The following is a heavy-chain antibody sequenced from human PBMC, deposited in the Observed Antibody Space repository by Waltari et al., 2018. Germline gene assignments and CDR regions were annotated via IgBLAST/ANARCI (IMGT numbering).Heavy chain of an antibody. V-gene: IGHV4-39*07. J-gene: IGHJ6*04. CDR1: GGSISNSSYY. Sequence: QLQLQESGPGLVKPSETLSLTCTVSGGSISNSSYYWGWIRQPPGKGVEWIGSIDYSGSTYYNPSLKSRVTISVDTSKNQFSLKLSSVTAADTAVYYCARGLSWGKGTTVTISS. CDR2: IDYSGST. CDR3: ARGLS.